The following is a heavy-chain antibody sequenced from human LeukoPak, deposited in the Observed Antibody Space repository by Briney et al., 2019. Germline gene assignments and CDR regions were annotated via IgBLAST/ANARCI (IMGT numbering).Heavy chain of an antibody. CDR2: NNSRGSI. J-gene: IGHJ6*03. Sequence: SETLSLTCTVSGGSISSDYWSWIRQPAGKGLDWIGRNNSRGSIKYNPSLKSRVTMSVDTSKNQFSLRLTSVTAADTAVYYCARDSEGWASAYYYYYMDVWGKGTTVTVSS. CDR3: ARDSEGWASAYYYYYMDV. D-gene: IGHD3-16*01. V-gene: IGHV4-4*07. CDR1: GGSISSDY.